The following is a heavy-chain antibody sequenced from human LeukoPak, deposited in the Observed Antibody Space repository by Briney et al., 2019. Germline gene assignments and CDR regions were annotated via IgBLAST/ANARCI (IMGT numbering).Heavy chain of an antibody. CDR2: INHSGST. J-gene: IGHJ6*02. Sequence: SETLSLTCAVYGGSFSGYYWSWIRQPPGKGLEWIGEINHSGSTNYNPSLKSRVTISVDTFKNQFSLKLSSVTAADTAVYYCARWGRVADTYYYYYGMDVWGQGTTVTVSS. D-gene: IGHD6-19*01. CDR1: GGSFSGYY. CDR3: ARWGRVADTYYYYYGMDV. V-gene: IGHV4-34*01.